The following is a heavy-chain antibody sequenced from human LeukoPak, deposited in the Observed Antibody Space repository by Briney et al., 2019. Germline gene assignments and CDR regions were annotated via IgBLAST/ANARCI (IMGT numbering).Heavy chain of an antibody. CDR2: INPNSGGT. J-gene: IGHJ4*02. CDR1: GYTFTGYY. CDR3: ASSKTRAHFFDY. V-gene: IGHV1-2*02. Sequence: ASVKVSCKASGYTFTGYYMHWARQAPGQGLEWMGWINPNSGGTNYAQKFQGRVTMTRDTSISTAYMELSRLRSDDTAVYYCASSKTRAHFFDYWGQGTLVTVSS.